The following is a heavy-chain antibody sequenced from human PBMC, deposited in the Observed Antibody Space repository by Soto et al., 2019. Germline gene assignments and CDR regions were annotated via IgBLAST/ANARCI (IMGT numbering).Heavy chain of an antibody. Sequence: PGGSLRLSCAASGFTFSNAWMSWVRQAPGKGLEWVGRIKSKTDGGTTDYAAPVKGRFTISRDDSKNTLYLQMNSLETEDTAVYYCMLTPRSRMRSDYWGQGTLVTVSS. CDR3: MLTPRSRMRSDY. V-gene: IGHV3-15*01. D-gene: IGHD2-8*01. CDR1: GFTFSNAW. CDR2: IKSKTDGGTT. J-gene: IGHJ4*02.